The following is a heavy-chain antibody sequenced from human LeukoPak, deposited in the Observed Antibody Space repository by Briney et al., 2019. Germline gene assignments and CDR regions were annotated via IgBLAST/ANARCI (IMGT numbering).Heavy chain of an antibody. V-gene: IGHV3-30*02. CDR1: GFSLSNYG. J-gene: IGHJ4*02. CDR3: AKFSLLRYFDY. D-gene: IGHD2-15*01. Sequence: GGSLRLSCEASGFSLSNYGMNWVRQAPGKGLEWVAFIRSDRSGTYYADSVKGRFTVSRDNSKNTLYLQMNSLRAEDTAVYYCAKFSLLRYFDYWGQGTLVTVSS. CDR2: IRSDRSGT.